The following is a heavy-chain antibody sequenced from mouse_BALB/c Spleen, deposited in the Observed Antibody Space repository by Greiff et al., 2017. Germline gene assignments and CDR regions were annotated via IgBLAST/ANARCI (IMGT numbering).Heavy chain of an antibody. V-gene: IGHV7-3*02. CDR2: IRNKANGYTT. CDR3: ARDRGTYGNYAMDY. J-gene: IGHJ4*01. Sequence: EVKRVESGGGLVQPGGSLRLSCATSGFTFTDYYMSWVRQPPGKALEWLGFIRNKANGYTTEYSASVKGRFTISRDNSQSILYLQMNTLRAEDSATYYCARDRGTYGNYAMDYWGQGTSVTVSS. D-gene: IGHD2-10*02. CDR1: GFTFTDYY.